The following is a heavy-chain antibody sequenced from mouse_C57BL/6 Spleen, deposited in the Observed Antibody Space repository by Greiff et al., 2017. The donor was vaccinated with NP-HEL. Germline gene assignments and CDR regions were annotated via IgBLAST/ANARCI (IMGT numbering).Heavy chain of an antibody. CDR3: ARLYDYDHAY. D-gene: IGHD2-4*01. V-gene: IGHV1-54*01. Sequence: QVQLQQSGAELVRPGTSVKVSCKASGYAFTNYLIEWVQQRPGQGLEWIGVINPGSGGTNYNEKFKGKATLTADKSSSTAYMQLSSLTSEDSAVYFCARLYDYDHAYWGQGTLVTVSA. CDR2: INPGSGGT. CDR1: GYAFTNYL. J-gene: IGHJ3*01.